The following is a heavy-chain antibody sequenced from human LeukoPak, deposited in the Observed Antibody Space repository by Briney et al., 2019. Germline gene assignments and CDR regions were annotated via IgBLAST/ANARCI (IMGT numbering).Heavy chain of an antibody. J-gene: IGHJ4*02. CDR1: GFSFRSYG. CDR3: ARAHPFSTGWLPVDY. V-gene: IGHV3-30*03. D-gene: IGHD6-19*01. CDR2: ISSDGSNI. Sequence: GGSLRLSCVGSGFSFRSYGMHWVRQAPGKGLEWVTVISSDGSNIYYPDSVRGRFTISRDNSKNTLYLQMNSLRVEDTAVYYCARAHPFSTGWLPVDYWGQGTVVTVSS.